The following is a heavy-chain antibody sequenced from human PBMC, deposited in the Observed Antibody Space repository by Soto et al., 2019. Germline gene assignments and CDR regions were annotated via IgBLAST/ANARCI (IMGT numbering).Heavy chain of an antibody. CDR1: GGSISSGGYY. Sequence: LSHTCTVAGGSISSGGYYRSWIRKHPGKGLEWIGYIYYSGSTYYNPSLKSRVTISVDTSKNQFSLKLSSVTAADTAVYYCAREPSGYYQDGNWFDPWGQGTLVTVSS. CDR3: AREPSGYYQDGNWFDP. CDR2: IYYSGST. J-gene: IGHJ5*02. D-gene: IGHD3-22*01. V-gene: IGHV4-31*03.